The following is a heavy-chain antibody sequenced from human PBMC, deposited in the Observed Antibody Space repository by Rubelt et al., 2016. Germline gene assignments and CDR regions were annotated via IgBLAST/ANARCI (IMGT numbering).Heavy chain of an antibody. CDR2: FFDSGST. D-gene: IGHD4-17*01. CDR3: ARHAFIVTTGSFWDY. J-gene: IGHJ4*02. Sequence: QVQLQESGPGLEKPSQTLSLTCTVSGGSISSGGYYWSWVRQHPGKGLEWVGCFFDSGSTYYNPSLKSRVTISVDTSKNQFSLRMNSVTAADTAVYYCARHAFIVTTGSFWDYWGQGALLTVSS. V-gene: IGHV4-31*03. CDR1: GGSISSGGYY.